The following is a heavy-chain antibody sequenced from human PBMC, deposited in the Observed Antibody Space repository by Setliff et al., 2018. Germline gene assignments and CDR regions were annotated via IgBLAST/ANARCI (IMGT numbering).Heavy chain of an antibody. D-gene: IGHD3-10*01. V-gene: IGHV4-34*01. J-gene: IGHJ5*01. CDR3: ARIKWFGETDCFDS. Sequence: SETLSLTCAVYGGSFSGYYWSWIRQPPGKGLERIGEINHSGITNYNPSLKSRVTMSVDTSKNQFSLKLNSLTAADTAVYYCARIKWFGETDCFDSWGQGTLVTVSS. CDR2: INHSGIT. CDR1: GGSFSGYY.